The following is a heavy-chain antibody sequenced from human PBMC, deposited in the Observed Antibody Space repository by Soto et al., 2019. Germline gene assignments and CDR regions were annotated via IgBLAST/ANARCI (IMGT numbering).Heavy chain of an antibody. J-gene: IGHJ1*01. Sequence: EVQLVESGGGLVKPGGSLRLSCAASGFTFSNAWMSWVRQAPGKGLEWVGRIKSITDGGTTDYAAPVKGRFTISRDDSKNTLYLQMNSLKTEDTAVYYCTTSTYGDYKKYFQDWGQGTLVIVSS. CDR1: GFTFSNAW. CDR3: TTSTYGDYKKYFQD. V-gene: IGHV3-15*01. D-gene: IGHD4-17*01. CDR2: IKSITDGGTT.